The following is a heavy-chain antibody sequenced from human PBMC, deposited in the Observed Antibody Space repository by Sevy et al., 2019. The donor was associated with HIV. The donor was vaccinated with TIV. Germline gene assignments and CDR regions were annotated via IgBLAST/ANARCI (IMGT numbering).Heavy chain of an antibody. J-gene: IGHJ6*02. Sequence: ASVKVSCKAAGYSFTNFDINWVRQATGQGLEWMGWMNPNNGNTHYAQKFQGRVTMTRSSSANTAYMERRSLTSEDTALYYCARARLDYEFWSGSYFSRAPWGYKYYAMDVWGQGTTVTVSS. CDR1: GYSFTNFD. CDR2: MNPNNGNT. CDR3: ARARLDYEFWSGSYFSRAPWGYKYYAMDV. V-gene: IGHV1-8*01. D-gene: IGHD3-3*01.